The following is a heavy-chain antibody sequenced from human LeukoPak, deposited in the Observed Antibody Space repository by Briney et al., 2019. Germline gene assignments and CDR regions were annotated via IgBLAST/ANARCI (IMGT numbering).Heavy chain of an antibody. J-gene: IGHJ4*02. Sequence: GASVKVSFKASGYTFTGYYLHWVRQAPGQGLEWMGWINPNTGGTDYAQKFQGRVTMTRDTSTATAYMELTRLRSDDTAVFYCARVSVGEDFWSGYYGYWGQGTLVTVSS. CDR3: ARVSVGEDFWSGYYGY. D-gene: IGHD3-3*01. V-gene: IGHV1-2*02. CDR1: GYTFTGYY. CDR2: INPNTGGT.